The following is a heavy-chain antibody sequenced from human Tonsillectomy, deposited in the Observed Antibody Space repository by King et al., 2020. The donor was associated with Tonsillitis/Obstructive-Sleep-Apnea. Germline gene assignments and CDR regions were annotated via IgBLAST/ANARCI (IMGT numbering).Heavy chain of an antibody. Sequence: QLVQSGTEVKKPGASVRVSCKASGYTFTGYQMHWVRQAPGQGLEWMGWINPNSGGTKYAQKFQGRVTMTRDTSISTAYMELSRLRSDDTAVYYCARDQAVRLDYWGQGTLVTVSS. CDR3: ARDQAVRLDY. J-gene: IGHJ4*02. CDR1: GYTFTGYQ. D-gene: IGHD6-6*01. CDR2: INPNSGGT. V-gene: IGHV1-2*02.